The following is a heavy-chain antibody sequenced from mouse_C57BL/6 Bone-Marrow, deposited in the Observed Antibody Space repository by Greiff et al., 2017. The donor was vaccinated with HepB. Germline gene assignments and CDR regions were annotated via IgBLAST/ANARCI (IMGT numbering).Heavy chain of an antibody. V-gene: IGHV5-17*01. CDR1: GFTFSDYG. CDR2: ISSGSSTI. Sequence: EVQVVESGGGLVKPGGSLKLSCAASGFTFSDYGMHWVRQAPEKGLEWVAYISSGSSTIYYADTVKGRFTISRDNAKNTLFLQMTSLRSEDTAMYYCARRGLGTTVVDYWYFDVWGTGTTVTVSS. J-gene: IGHJ1*03. D-gene: IGHD1-1*01. CDR3: ARRGLGTTVVDYWYFDV.